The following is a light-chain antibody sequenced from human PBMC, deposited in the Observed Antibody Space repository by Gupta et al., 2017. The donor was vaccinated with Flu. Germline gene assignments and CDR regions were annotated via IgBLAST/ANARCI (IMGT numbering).Light chain of an antibody. CDR2: MTS. J-gene: IGKJ2*01. CDR1: QSLLNSNGYYY. CDR3: MQALQTPYT. Sequence: DVVMTQSPPSLPVPPGEPAPIPCRASQSLLNSNGYYYLDWYLQKPGQSPQPLIYMTSTRASGVPDRFSGSGSSTDFTLTISRVEAEDVGVYYCMQALQTPYTFGQGTKLEIK. V-gene: IGKV2-28*01.